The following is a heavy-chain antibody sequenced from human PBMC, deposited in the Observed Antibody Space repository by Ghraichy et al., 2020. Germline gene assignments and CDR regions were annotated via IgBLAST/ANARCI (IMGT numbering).Heavy chain of an antibody. CDR2: IYYSGST. J-gene: IGHJ6*03. CDR1: GGSISSSSYY. D-gene: IGHD3-16*01. V-gene: IGHV4-39*01. CDR3: ARHPPWAWAPLYYYYYMDV. Sequence: SLTCTVSGGSISSSSYYWGWIRQPPGKGLEWIGSIYYSGSTYYNPSLKSRVTISVDTSKNQFSLKLSSVTAADTAVYYCARHPPWAWAPLYYYYYMDVWGKGTTVTVSS.